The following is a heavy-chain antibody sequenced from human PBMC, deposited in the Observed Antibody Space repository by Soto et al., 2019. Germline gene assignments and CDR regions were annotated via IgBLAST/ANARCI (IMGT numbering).Heavy chain of an antibody. Sequence: SETLSLTCAVSGGSISSSNWWSWVRQPPGKGLEWIGEIYHSGSTNYNPSLKSRVTISVDKSKNQFSLKLSSVTAADTAVYYCASQGAAADYYYYYVMDFSGQGTTVTVSS. D-gene: IGHD6-13*01. CDR3: ASQGAAADYYYYYVMDF. J-gene: IGHJ6*02. CDR1: GGSISSSNW. CDR2: IYHSGST. V-gene: IGHV4-4*02.